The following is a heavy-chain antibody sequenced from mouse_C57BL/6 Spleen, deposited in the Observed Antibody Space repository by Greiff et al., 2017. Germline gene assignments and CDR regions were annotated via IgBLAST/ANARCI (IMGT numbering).Heavy chain of an antibody. CDR2: IYPGDGDT. CDR3: ARGGIYDGYPAWFAY. D-gene: IGHD2-3*01. J-gene: IGHJ3*01. CDR1: GYAFSSSW. Sequence: VQLQQSGPELVKPGASVKISCKASGYAFSSSWMNWVKQRPGKGLEWIGRIYPGDGDTNYNGKFKGKATLTADKSSSTAYMQLSSLTSEDSAVYFCARGGIYDGYPAWFAYWGQGTLVTVSA. V-gene: IGHV1-82*01.